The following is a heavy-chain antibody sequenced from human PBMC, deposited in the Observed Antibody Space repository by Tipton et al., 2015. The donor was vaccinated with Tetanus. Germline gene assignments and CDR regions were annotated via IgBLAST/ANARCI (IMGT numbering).Heavy chain of an antibody. J-gene: IGHJ4*02. Sequence: TLSLTCTVSGGSINPYYWGWIRQPPGKGLEWIGSIYYSGSTYYNASVKSRVTISVDTSKNQFSLKLSSVTAADTAVYYCARQKRGYSYGAFDYWGQGTLVTVSS. V-gene: IGHV4-39*01. CDR2: IYYSGST. CDR3: ARQKRGYSYGAFDY. CDR1: GGSINPYY. D-gene: IGHD5-18*01.